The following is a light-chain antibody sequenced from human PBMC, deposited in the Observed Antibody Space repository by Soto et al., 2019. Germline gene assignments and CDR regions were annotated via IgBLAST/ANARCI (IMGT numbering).Light chain of an antibody. Sequence: DIQVTQSPSSLSASVGDRVTITCRASQSIRTYLNWYQERPGKPPKLLIHNASTLQSGVPSRFSGSGSGTDFPLTISSLKPEDFATYYCQQTYTPLDIFGQGTKQETK. CDR2: NAS. V-gene: IGKV1-39*01. CDR1: QSIRTY. J-gene: IGKJ2*01. CDR3: QQTYTPLDI.